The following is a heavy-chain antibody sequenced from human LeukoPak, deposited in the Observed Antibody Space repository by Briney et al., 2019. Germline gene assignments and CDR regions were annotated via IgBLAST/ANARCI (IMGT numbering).Heavy chain of an antibody. J-gene: IGHJ4*02. CDR3: ARGWRSKWLVRDYYFDY. CDR1: GGSISSYY. CDR2: IYYRGST. V-gene: IGHV4-59*01. Sequence: SETLSLTCTVSGGSISSYYWTWIRQPPGKGLEWIGDIYYRGSTNYNPSLKSRITISVDTSKNQFSLKLTSVTAADTAVYYCARGWRSKWLVRDYYFDYWGQGTLVTVSS. D-gene: IGHD6-19*01.